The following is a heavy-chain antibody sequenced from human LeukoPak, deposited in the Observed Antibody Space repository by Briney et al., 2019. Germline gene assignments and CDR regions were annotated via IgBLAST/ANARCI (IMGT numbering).Heavy chain of an antibody. V-gene: IGHV4-4*07. CDR1: GGSTTGFF. CDR3: ARVATPDVSSPLDL. D-gene: IGHD6-19*01. J-gene: IGHJ5*02. CDR2: IFSRGGA. Sequence: SETLSLTCAVSGGSTTGFFWTWIRQPAGEGLQYIGRIFSRGGANYNPSLQSRVAMSVDTSQNLFSLKLTSVTAADTAVYFCARVATPDVSSPLDLWGQGILVTVSS.